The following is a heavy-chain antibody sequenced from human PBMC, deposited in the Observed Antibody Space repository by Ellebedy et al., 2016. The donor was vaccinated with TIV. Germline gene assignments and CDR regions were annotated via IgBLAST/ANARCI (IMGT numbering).Heavy chain of an antibody. J-gene: IGHJ4*02. CDR1: GFTFNTYA. CDR3: AADRNATGFDF. Sequence: PGGSLRLSCGASGFTFNTYAMHWVRQAPGKGLEWVTFTTLDGQRKDYADSVKGRFTISRDNSKNTVFLQMDSLRAEDTAVYYCAADRNATGFDFWGRGALVTVSS. D-gene: IGHD1-1*01. CDR2: TTLDGQRK. V-gene: IGHV3-30*03.